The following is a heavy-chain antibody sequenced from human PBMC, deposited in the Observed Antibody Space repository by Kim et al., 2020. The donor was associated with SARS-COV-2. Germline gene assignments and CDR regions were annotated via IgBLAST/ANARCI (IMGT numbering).Heavy chain of an antibody. D-gene: IGHD3-10*02. V-gene: IGHV1-2*02. CDR2: INPNSGGT. J-gene: IGHJ4*02. CDR1: GYTFTGYY. CDR3: ARDLFGTTDDFDY. Sequence: ASVKVSCKASGYTFTGYYMHWVRQAPGQGLEWMGWINPNSGGTNYAQKFQGRVTMTRDTSISTAYMELSRLRSDDTAVYYCARDLFGTTDDFDYWGQGTLVTVSS.